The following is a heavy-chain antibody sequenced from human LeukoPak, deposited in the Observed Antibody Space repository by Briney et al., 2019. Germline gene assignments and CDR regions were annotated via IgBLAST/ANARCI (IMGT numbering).Heavy chain of an antibody. CDR2: ISYDGSNK. CDR1: GFTFSSYA. J-gene: IGHJ4*02. D-gene: IGHD3-22*01. CDR3: AREGDYYDSSGSNGYFDY. Sequence: GGSLRLSCAASGFTFSSYAMYWVRQAPGKGLEWVAVISYDGSNKYYADSVKGRFTISRDNSKNTLYLQMNSLRAEDTAVYYRAREGDYYDSSGSNGYFDYWGQGTLVTVSS. V-gene: IGHV3-30-3*01.